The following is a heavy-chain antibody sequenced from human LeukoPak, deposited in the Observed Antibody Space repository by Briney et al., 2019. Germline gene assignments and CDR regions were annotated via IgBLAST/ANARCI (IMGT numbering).Heavy chain of an antibody. D-gene: IGHD2-15*01. V-gene: IGHV3-48*01. CDR1: GFTFSSYS. CDR3: ARRNAVVVAAIDY. J-gene: IGHJ4*02. Sequence: GGSLRLSCAASGFTFSSYSMNWVRQAPGKGLEWVSYISSSSTIYYADSVKGRFTISRDNAKNSLYLQMNSLRAEDTAVYYCARRNAVVVAAIDYWGQGTLVTVSS. CDR2: ISSSSTI.